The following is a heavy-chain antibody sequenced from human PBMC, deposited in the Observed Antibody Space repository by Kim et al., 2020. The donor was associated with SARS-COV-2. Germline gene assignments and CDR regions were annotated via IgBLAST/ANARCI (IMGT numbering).Heavy chain of an antibody. J-gene: IGHJ5*02. CDR3: ASLIAAAAHNWFDP. CDR1: GFTFSSYS. Sequence: GGSLRLSCAASGFTFSSYSMNWVRQAPGKGLEWVSSISSSSSYIYYADSVKGRFTISRDNAKNSLYLQMNSLRAEDTAVYYCASLIAAAAHNWFDPWGQGTLVTVSS. CDR2: ISSSSSYI. D-gene: IGHD6-13*01. V-gene: IGHV3-21*01.